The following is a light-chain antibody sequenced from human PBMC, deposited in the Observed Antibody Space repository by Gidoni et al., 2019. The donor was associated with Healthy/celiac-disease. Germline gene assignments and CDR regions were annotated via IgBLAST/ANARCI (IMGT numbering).Light chain of an antibody. CDR3: QQYNSYLT. CDR1: QSISSW. Sequence: DIHMTHSPSTLSASVGDRVTITCRASQSISSWLAWYQQKPGKAPKLLIYKASSLESGVPSRFSGSGSGTEFTLTISSLQPDYFATYYCQQYNSYLTFGPGTKVDIK. J-gene: IGKJ3*01. CDR2: KAS. V-gene: IGKV1-5*03.